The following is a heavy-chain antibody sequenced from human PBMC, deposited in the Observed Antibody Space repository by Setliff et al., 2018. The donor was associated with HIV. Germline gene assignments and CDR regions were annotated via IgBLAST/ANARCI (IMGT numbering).Heavy chain of an antibody. CDR2: IYPADSDT. CDR1: GYSFTSYW. V-gene: IGHV5-51*01. J-gene: IGHJ3*02. Sequence: GESLKISCKGSGYSFTSYWIGWVRQMPGKGPEWMGIIYPADSDTRYSPSFQGQVTISADKSINTAYLQWSSLKASDTAMYYCARVLVGANDAFDIWGQGTMVTVSS. D-gene: IGHD1-26*01. CDR3: ARVLVGANDAFDI.